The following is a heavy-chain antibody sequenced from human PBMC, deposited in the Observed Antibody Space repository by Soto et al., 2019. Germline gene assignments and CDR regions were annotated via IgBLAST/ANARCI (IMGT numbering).Heavy chain of an antibody. CDR2: ISYDGSNK. D-gene: IGHD4-17*01. J-gene: IGHJ6*02. CDR1: GFTFSSYG. V-gene: IGHV3-30*18. CDR3: AKDRGRRMTTDYYYYYGMDV. Sequence: QVQLVESGGGVVQPGRSLRLSCAASGFTFSSYGMHWVRQAPGKGLEWVAVISYDGSNKYYADSVKGRFTISRDNSKNTLYLQMNILRAEDTAVYYCAKDRGRRMTTDYYYYYGMDVWGQGTTVTVSS.